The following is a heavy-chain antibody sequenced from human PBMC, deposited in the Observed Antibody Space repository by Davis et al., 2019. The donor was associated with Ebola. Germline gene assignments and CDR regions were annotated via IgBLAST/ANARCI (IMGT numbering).Heavy chain of an antibody. CDR1: GGSFSGYY. CDR2: INHSGST. CDR3: AGAAYGDSPFDY. Sequence: MPSETLSLTCAVYGGSFSGYYWSWIRQPPGKGLEWIGEINHSGSTNYNPSLKSRVTISVDTSKNQFSLKLSSVTAADTAVYYCAGAAYGDSPFDYWGQGTLVTVSS. D-gene: IGHD4-17*01. J-gene: IGHJ4*02. V-gene: IGHV4-34*01.